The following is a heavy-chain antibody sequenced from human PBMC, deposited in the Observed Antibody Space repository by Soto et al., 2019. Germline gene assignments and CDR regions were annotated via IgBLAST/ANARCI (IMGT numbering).Heavy chain of an antibody. V-gene: IGHV1-69*06. D-gene: IGHD6-19*01. CDR2: IIPIFGTA. Sequence: QVQLVQSGAEVKKPGSSVKVSCKASGGTFSSYAISWVRQAPGQGLEWMGGIIPIFGTANYAQKFQGSVTITADKSTSTAYMELSSLRSEDTAVYYCAREPAYSSGWSVFDYWGQGTLVTVSS. J-gene: IGHJ4*02. CDR3: AREPAYSSGWSVFDY. CDR1: GGTFSSYA.